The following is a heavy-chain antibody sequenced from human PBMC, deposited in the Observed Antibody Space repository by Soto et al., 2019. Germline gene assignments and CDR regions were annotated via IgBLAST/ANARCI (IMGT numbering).Heavy chain of an antibody. CDR2: ISSSSSYI. CDR1: GFTFSSYS. J-gene: IGHJ2*01. V-gene: IGHV3-21*01. Sequence: EVQLVESGGGLVKPGGSLRLSCAASGFTFSSYSMNWVRQAPGKGLEWVSSISSSSSYIYYADSVKGRFTISRDNAKNSLYLKKNSLGAEDTAVYYCARDGGRRGGGYFDLWGRGTLVTVSS. D-gene: IGHD3-16*01. CDR3: ARDGGRRGGGYFDL.